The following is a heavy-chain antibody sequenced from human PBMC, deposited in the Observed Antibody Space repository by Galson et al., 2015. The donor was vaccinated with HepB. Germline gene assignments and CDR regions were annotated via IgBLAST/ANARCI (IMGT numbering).Heavy chain of an antibody. CDR3: ARCRIFDWGRLDY. D-gene: IGHD3-9*01. J-gene: IGHJ4*02. Sequence: SLRLSCAASGFTFSSYSMNWVRQAPGKGLEWVSYISSSSSTIYYADSVKGRFTISRDNAKNSLYLQMNSLRAEDTAVYYCARCRIFDWGRLDYWGQGTLVTVSS. V-gene: IGHV3-48*04. CDR1: GFTFSSYS. CDR2: ISSSSSTI.